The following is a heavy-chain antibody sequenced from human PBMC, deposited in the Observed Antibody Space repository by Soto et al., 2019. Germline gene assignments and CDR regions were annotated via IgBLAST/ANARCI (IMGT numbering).Heavy chain of an antibody. CDR2: ISGSGGST. D-gene: IGHD6-19*01. CDR1: GFTFSSYA. V-gene: IGHV3-23*01. J-gene: IGHJ4*02. Sequence: EVQLLESGGGLVQPGGSLRLSCAASGFTFSSYAMSWVRQAPGKGLEWGAAISGSGGSTYYADSVKGRFTISRDNSKNTLYLQMNSLRAEDTAVYYCARRSSGWYFDYWGQGTLVTVSS. CDR3: ARRSSGWYFDY.